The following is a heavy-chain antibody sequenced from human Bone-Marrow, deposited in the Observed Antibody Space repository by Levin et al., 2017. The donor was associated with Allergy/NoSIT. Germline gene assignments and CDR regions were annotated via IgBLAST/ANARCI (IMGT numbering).Heavy chain of an antibody. D-gene: IGHD4-17*01. J-gene: IGHJ4*02. CDR1: DDSISSSTYS. CDR2: IHYSGTT. CDR3: ARGAYGEYGAPHFDY. Sequence: SETLSLTCTVSDDSISSSTYSWVWIRLPPGKGLEWVGTIHYSGTTHYNPSLKSRLIMSVDTSKNQFSLMLTSVTAADTAVYFCARGAYGEYGAPHFDYWGQGILVTVSP. V-gene: IGHV4-39*07.